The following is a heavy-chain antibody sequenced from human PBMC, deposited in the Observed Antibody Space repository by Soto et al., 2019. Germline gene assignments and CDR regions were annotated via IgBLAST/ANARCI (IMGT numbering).Heavy chain of an antibody. V-gene: IGHV4-31*03. J-gene: IGHJ4*02. CDR3: ARAPRDYDILTGYSPQYYFDY. CDR1: GGSISSGGYY. Sequence: SETLSLTCTVSGGSISSGGYYWSWIRQHPGKGLEWIGYIYYSGSTYYNPSLKSRVTISVDTSKNQFSLKLSSVTAADTAVYYCARAPRDYDILTGYSPQYYFDYWGQGTLVTVSS. D-gene: IGHD3-9*01. CDR2: IYYSGST.